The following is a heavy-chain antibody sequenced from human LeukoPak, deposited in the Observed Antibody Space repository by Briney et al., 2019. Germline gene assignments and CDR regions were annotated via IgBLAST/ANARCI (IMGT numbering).Heavy chain of an antibody. CDR2: VDYRGNT. Sequence: PSETLSLTCTVSGGSVSGTTYYWDWIRQPPGKGLEWIGNVDYRGNTNYNPSLNSRITISSDTSKSQFSLKLSSVTAADTAVYYCAREIAVAGSAFDSWVQGTMVTVCS. D-gene: IGHD6-19*01. V-gene: IGHV4-39*07. CDR1: GGSVSGTTYY. CDR3: AREIAVAGSAFDS. J-gene: IGHJ3*02.